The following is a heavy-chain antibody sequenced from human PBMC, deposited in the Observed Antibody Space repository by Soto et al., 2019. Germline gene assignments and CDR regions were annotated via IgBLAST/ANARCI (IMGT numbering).Heavy chain of an antibody. CDR3: AKEPPSRYGDYVRDDY. Sequence: QVQLVESGGGVVQPGRSLRLSCAASGFTFSSYGMHWVRQAPGKGLEWVAVISYDGSNKYYADSVKGRFTISRDNSKNPLYLQMNSLRAEDTAVYYCAKEPPSRYGDYVRDDYWGQGTLVTVSS. D-gene: IGHD4-17*01. J-gene: IGHJ4*02. CDR2: ISYDGSNK. CDR1: GFTFSSYG. V-gene: IGHV3-30*18.